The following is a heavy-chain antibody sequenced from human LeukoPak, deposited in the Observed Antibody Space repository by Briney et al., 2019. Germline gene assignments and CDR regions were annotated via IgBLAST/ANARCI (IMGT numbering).Heavy chain of an antibody. J-gene: IGHJ4*02. D-gene: IGHD6-13*01. CDR3: ARSDTHHIHSSSWHFDY. V-gene: IGHV4-59*01. CDR1: GGSIGTNY. CDR2: SSYSGSS. Sequence: SETLSLTCSVSGGSIGTNYWSWIRQVPGKGLEGIGYSSYSGSSNYNPSLKSRVTISVDTSKTQFSLYLNSVTAADTAVYYCARSDTHHIHSSSWHFDYWGQGTLVTVSS.